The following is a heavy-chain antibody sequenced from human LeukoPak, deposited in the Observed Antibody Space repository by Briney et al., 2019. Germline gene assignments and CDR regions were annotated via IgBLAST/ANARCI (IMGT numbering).Heavy chain of an antibody. V-gene: IGHV3-9*01. CDR2: ISWNSVSI. CDR1: GFAFHDYA. D-gene: IGHD2-15*01. J-gene: IGHJ5*02. CDR3: ARDQKDLER. Sequence: PGGSLRLSCAASGFAFHDYAMPWVRQAPGKGLEWVSSISWNSVSIGYADSVKGRFTISRDNAKNSLYLQMNSLRAEDTAVYYCARDQKDLERWGQGTLVTVSS.